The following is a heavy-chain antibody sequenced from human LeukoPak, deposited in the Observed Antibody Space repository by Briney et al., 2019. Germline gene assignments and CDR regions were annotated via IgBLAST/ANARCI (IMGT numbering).Heavy chain of an antibody. CDR2: ISGSGGST. D-gene: IGHD2-15*01. CDR3: AKTPRIVVVVAARDDAFDI. J-gene: IGHJ3*02. V-gene: IGHV3-23*01. Sequence: GGSLRLSCAASGFTFSSYAKSWVRQAPGKGLEWVSAISGSGGSTYYADSVKGRFTISRDNSKNTLYLQMNSLRAEDTAVYYCAKTPRIVVVVAARDDAFDIWGQGTMVTVSS. CDR1: GFTFSSYA.